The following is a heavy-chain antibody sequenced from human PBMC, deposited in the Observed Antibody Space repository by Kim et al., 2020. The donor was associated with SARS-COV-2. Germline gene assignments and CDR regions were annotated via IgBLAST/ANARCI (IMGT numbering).Heavy chain of an antibody. CDR2: IYSGGST. Sequence: GGSLRLSCAASGFTVSSNYMSWVRQAPGKGLEWVSVIYSGGSTYYADSVKGRFTISRDNSKNTLYLQMNSLRAEDTAVYYCASLIVGATVYYYYGMDVWGQGTTVTVPS. D-gene: IGHD1-26*01. J-gene: IGHJ6*02. CDR3: ASLIVGATVYYYYGMDV. CDR1: GFTVSSNY. V-gene: IGHV3-53*01.